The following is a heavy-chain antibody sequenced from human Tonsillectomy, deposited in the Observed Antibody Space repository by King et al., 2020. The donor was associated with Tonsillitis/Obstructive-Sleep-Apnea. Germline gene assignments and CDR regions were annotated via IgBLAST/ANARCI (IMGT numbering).Heavy chain of an antibody. CDR1: GFTFDDYA. D-gene: IGHD6-13*01. Sequence: VQLVESGGGLVHPGRSLRLSCAASGFTFDDYAMHWVRQAPGKGLGWVSSISWNSVNIGYADSVKGRFTISRDNAENSLYLQMNSLRAEDTALYYCAKDIAAAVEYSFDYWGQGTLVTVSS. V-gene: IGHV3-9*01. J-gene: IGHJ4*02. CDR3: AKDIAAAVEYSFDY. CDR2: ISWNSVNI.